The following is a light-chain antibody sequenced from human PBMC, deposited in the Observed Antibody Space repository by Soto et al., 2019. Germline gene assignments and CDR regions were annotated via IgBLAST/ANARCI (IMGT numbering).Light chain of an antibody. V-gene: IGKV3-20*01. CDR3: QQYGSSPGYT. J-gene: IGKJ2*01. CDR2: GAS. CDR1: QSVSSSY. Sequence: EIVLTQSPCTLSLSPGERATLSCRASQSVSSSYLAWYQQTPGPAPRLLIYGASSRATGIPDRFSGSGSGTDFTLTISRLEPEDFAVYYCQQYGSSPGYTFGQGTKLEIK.